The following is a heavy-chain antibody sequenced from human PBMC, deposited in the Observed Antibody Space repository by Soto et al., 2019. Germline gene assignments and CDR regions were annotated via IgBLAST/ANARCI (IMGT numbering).Heavy chain of an antibody. D-gene: IGHD3-10*01. CDR2: IYYSGST. CDR1: GGSISSSSYY. J-gene: IGHJ4*02. V-gene: IGHV4-31*03. CDR3: ARWPKGSAGSFLALYFDY. Sequence: SSETLSLTCTVSGGSISSSSYYWSWIRQHPGKGLEWIGYIYYSGSTYYNPSLKSRVTISVDTSKNQFSLKLSSVTAADTAVYYCARWPKGSAGSFLALYFDYWGQGTLVTVSS.